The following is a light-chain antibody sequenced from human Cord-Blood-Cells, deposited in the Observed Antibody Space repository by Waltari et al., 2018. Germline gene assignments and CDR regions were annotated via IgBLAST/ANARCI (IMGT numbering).Light chain of an antibody. V-gene: IGKV3-20*01. J-gene: IGKJ1*01. Sequence: EIVLTQSPGTLSFSPGERATLSCRASPSVSSSYLAWYQQKPGQAPRLLSYGASSRATGIPDSFSGCGSGTDFTLTISRLEPEDFAVYYCQQYGSSPRTFGQVTKVEIK. CDR1: PSVSSSY. CDR3: QQYGSSPRT. CDR2: GAS.